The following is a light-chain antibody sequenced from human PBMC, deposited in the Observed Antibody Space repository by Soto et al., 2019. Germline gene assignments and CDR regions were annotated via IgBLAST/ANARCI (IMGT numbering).Light chain of an antibody. CDR3: QQRYSTTWT. J-gene: IGKJ1*01. Sequence: DIQMTQSPSSLSASVGDRVTITCRASQTINSFLNWYQQKPGKAPNLLIYKASRLESGVPSRFSGNGSGTDFNLTISSLQTEDFATYECQQRYSTTWTFGQGTKVDTK. CDR2: KAS. V-gene: IGKV1-39*01. CDR1: QTINSF.